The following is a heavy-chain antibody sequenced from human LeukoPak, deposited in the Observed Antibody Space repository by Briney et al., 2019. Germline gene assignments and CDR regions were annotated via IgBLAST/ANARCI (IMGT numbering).Heavy chain of an antibody. V-gene: IGHV3-7*01. J-gene: IGHJ3*02. D-gene: IGHD1-26*01. CDR3: ASVYSPFAFDI. CDR1: GFTFSSYW. Sequence: PGGSLRLSCAASGFTFSSYWMSWVRQAPGKGLEWVANIKQGGSEKYYVDSVKGRFTISRDNAKNSLYLQTNSLRAEDTAVYYCASVYSPFAFDIWGQGTMVTVSS. CDR2: IKQGGSEK.